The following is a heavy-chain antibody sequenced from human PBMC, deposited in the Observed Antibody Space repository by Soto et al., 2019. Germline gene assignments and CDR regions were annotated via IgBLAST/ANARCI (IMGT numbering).Heavy chain of an antibody. CDR1: GFTFSTYW. J-gene: IGHJ4*02. CDR2: INTDGSNT. D-gene: IGHD4-4*01. Sequence: GGSLRLSCAASGFTFSTYWMHWARQAPGKGLVWVSRINTDGSNTRYADSVKGRFTISRDNAKNTLYLQMNSVRAEDTAVYFCARDTRNALDYWRQGNMVTVSS. CDR3: ARDTRNALDY. V-gene: IGHV3-74*01.